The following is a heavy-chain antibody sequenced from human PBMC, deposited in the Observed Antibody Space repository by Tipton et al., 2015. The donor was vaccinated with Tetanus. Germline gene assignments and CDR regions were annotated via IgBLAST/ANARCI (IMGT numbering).Heavy chain of an antibody. V-gene: IGHV1-69*01. CDR1: GGTFKTYA. D-gene: IGHD3-10*01. CDR3: AGDAGPAGGGSFDY. Sequence: QLVQSGAEVKKPGSSVRVSCKTSGGTFKTYAISWVRQAPGQGLEWMGGIFPQFGTSNYAPKFQDRVTMTADASTGTVYMELSRLRSDDRAVYYCAGDAGPAGGGSFDYWGQGTLVTVAS. J-gene: IGHJ4*02. CDR2: IFPQFGTS.